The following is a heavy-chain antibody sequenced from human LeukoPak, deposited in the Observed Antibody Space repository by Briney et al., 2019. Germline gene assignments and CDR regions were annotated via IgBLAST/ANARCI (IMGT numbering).Heavy chain of an antibody. D-gene: IGHD6-19*01. Sequence: SETLSLTCTVSGGSVSSYYWSWIRQPPGMGLEWIGYINYSGSTYYNPSLKSRVTISVDTSKNQFSLKLSSVTAADTAVYYCAREGQWLPDWFDPWGQGTLVTVSS. V-gene: IGHV4-4*08. CDR3: AREGQWLPDWFDP. J-gene: IGHJ5*02. CDR1: GGSVSSYY. CDR2: INYSGST.